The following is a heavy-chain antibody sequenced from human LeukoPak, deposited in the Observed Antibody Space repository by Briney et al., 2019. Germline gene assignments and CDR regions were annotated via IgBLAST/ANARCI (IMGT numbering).Heavy chain of an antibody. D-gene: IGHD2-21*01. Sequence: SETLSLTCAVYGGSFSGYYWSWIRQPPGKGLEWIGEINHGGSTNYNPSLKSRVTISVDTSKNQFSLKLSSVTAADTAVYYCARGRWGYYFDYWGQGTLVTVSS. J-gene: IGHJ4*02. CDR2: INHGGST. CDR1: GGSFSGYY. CDR3: ARGRWGYYFDY. V-gene: IGHV4-34*01.